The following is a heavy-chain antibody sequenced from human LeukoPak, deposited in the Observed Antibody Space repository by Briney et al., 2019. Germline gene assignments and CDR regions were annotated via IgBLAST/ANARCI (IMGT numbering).Heavy chain of an antibody. Sequence: SVKVSCKASGGTFSSYAISWVRQAPGQGLEWMGRIIPILGIANYAQKFQGRVTITADKSTSTAYMELSSLRSEDTAVYYCARCIVPATKYAFDIWGQGTMVTVSS. CDR3: ARCIVPATKYAFDI. CDR1: GGTFSSYA. D-gene: IGHD2-2*01. CDR2: IIPILGIA. V-gene: IGHV1-69*04. J-gene: IGHJ3*02.